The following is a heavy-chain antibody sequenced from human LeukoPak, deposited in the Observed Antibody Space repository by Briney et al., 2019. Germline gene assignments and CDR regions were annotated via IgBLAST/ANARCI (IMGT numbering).Heavy chain of an antibody. Sequence: ASVKVSCKASGYTFTGYYMHWVRQAPGQGLEWVGWINPNSGGTNYAQKFQGRVTMTRDTSISTAYMELSRLRSDDTAVYYCARDSLEYSSSEFDYWGQGTLVTVSS. V-gene: IGHV1-2*02. CDR1: GYTFTGYY. CDR3: ARDSLEYSSSEFDY. J-gene: IGHJ4*02. CDR2: INPNSGGT. D-gene: IGHD6-6*01.